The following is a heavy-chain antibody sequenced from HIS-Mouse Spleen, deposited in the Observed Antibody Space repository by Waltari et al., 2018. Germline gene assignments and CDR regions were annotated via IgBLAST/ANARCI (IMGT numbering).Heavy chain of an antibody. D-gene: IGHD6-13*01. V-gene: IGHV4-39*07. J-gene: IGHJ2*01. CDR3: AREIPYSSSWYDWYFDL. CDR2: IYYRGRP. Sequence: QLQLQESGPGLVKPSETLSLTCTVSGGSISSSSYYWGWIRQPPGKGLEWIGSIYYRGRPYSHPSLRCRDTISVDTSENQFSLKLSSLTAADTAVYYCAREIPYSSSWYDWYFDLWGRGTLVTVSS. CDR1: GGSISSSSYY.